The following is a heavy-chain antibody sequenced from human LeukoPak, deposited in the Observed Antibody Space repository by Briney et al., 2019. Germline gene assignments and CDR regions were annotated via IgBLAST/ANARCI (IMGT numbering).Heavy chain of an antibody. CDR1: GFIFSNYV. D-gene: IGHD2-15*01. Sequence: PGGPVRLFCAASGFIFSNYVMMWLRQAPARRLEWVSGISGSGGSTYYADSVKGRFTISRDNSKNTPYLQMNSLRAEATAVYYCAKKALEYCSGGNCYYPFDYWGQGTLVTVSS. V-gene: IGHV3-23*01. J-gene: IGHJ4*02. CDR2: ISGSGGST. CDR3: AKKALEYCSGGNCYYPFDY.